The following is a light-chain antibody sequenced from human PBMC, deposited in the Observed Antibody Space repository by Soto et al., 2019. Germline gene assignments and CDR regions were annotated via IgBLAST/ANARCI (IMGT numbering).Light chain of an antibody. V-gene: IGLV1-44*01. Sequence: QAVVTQPPSTSGTPGQRVPISCSGSSSNIGRNTVNWYQQLPGTAPKLLIYGNNQRPSGVPDRFSGSKSGTSASLAISGLRSEDEADYYCSAWDDSLDGVVFGGGTKLTVL. CDR3: SAWDDSLDGVV. CDR1: SSNIGRNT. CDR2: GNN. J-gene: IGLJ2*01.